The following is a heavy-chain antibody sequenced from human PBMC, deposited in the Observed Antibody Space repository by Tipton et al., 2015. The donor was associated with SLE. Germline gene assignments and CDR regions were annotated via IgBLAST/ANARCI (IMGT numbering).Heavy chain of an antibody. CDR1: GGSISSHY. D-gene: IGHD3-3*01. CDR2: IYYSGST. V-gene: IGHV4-59*11. Sequence: TLSLTCTVSGGSISSHYWNWIRQPPGKGLEWIGYIYYSGSTNYNPSLKSRVTISVDTSKNQFSLKLSSVTAADTAVYYCARVLRFLEWLSDAFDIWGQGTMVTVSS. CDR3: ARVLRFLEWLSDAFDI. J-gene: IGHJ3*02.